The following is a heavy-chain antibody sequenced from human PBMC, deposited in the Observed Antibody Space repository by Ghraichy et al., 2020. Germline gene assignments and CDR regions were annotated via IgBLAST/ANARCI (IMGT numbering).Heavy chain of an antibody. J-gene: IGHJ3*02. D-gene: IGHD4-17*01. Sequence: GGSLRLSCAASGFTFSSYGIHWVRQAPGKGLEWVAVIWYDGSNKYYADSVKGRFTISRDNSKNTLYLQMNSLRAEDTAVYYCARDLYAASTTVTTRGAFDIWGQGTMVTVSS. CDR3: ARDLYAASTTVTTRGAFDI. CDR1: GFTFSSYG. CDR2: IWYDGSNK. V-gene: IGHV3-33*01.